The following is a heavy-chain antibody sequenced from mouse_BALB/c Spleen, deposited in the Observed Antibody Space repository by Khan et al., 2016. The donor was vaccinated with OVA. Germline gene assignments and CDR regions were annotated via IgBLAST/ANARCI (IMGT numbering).Heavy chain of an antibody. CDR3: ARWNYRYDGYFDY. CDR2: ISSSDST. J-gene: IGHJ2*01. Sequence: EVKLLESGPSLVKPSQTLSLTCSVTGDSITSGYWNWIRKFPGNKLEYMGYISSSDSTFYNPSLNSRISITRDTSKNQYYLQLNSVTTEDTATYYCARWNYRYDGYFDYWGQGTTLTVSS. CDR1: GDSITSGY. V-gene: IGHV3-8*02. D-gene: IGHD2-14*01.